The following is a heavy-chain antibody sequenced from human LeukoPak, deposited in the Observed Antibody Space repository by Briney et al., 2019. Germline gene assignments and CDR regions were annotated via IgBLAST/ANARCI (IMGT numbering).Heavy chain of an antibody. D-gene: IGHD5-12*01. CDR1: GFTFSSCA. J-gene: IGHJ4*02. CDR2: LSGSGGST. Sequence: GGSLRLSCAASGFTFSSCAVSWVRQAPGRGLEGVRALSGSGGSTYYADSVKRRFTISRDNSKNTLYLQMNSLRDEDTAVYYCSKDPGYSGYGYFDYGGQGTLVSVSS. CDR3: SKDPGYSGYGYFDY. V-gene: IGHV3-23*01.